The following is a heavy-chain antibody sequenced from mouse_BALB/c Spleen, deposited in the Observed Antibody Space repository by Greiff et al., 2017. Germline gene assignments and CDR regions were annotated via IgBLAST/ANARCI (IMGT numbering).Heavy chain of an antibody. D-gene: IGHD1-2*01. CDR2: ISSGGST. J-gene: IGHJ2*01. CDR1: GFTFSSYA. Sequence: DVMLVESGGGLVKPGGSLKLSCAASGFTFSSYAMSWVRQTPEKRLEWVASISSGGSTYYPDSVKGRFTISRDNARNILYLQMSSLRSEDTAMYYCARLRLYFDYWGQGTTLTVSS. V-gene: IGHV5-6-5*01. CDR3: ARLRLYFDY.